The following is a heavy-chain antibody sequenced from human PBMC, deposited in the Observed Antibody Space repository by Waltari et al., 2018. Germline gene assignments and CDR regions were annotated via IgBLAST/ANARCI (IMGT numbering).Heavy chain of an antibody. Sequence: QVQLVQSGPEVKKPGASVEVSCKASGYVFTGYYIHWGRQAPGQGLEWMGWINPNSGGTNYAQKFQGRVTMTRETSISTVYMELSRLRSDDTAVYYCAHSTPPYYYDESGFNPFDYWGQGTLVTVSS. D-gene: IGHD3-22*01. CDR3: AHSTPPYYYDESGFNPFDY. J-gene: IGHJ4*02. CDR2: INPNSGGT. CDR1: GYVFTGYY. V-gene: IGHV1-2*02.